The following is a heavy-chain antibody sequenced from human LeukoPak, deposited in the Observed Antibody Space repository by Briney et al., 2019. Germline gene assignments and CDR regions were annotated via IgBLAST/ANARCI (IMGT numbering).Heavy chain of an antibody. J-gene: IGHJ4*02. D-gene: IGHD6-6*01. Sequence: ASVKVSCKASGYTFASYGISWVRQAPGQGLEWMGWISAYNGNTNYAQKLQGRVTMTTDTSTSTAYMELRSLRSDDTAVYYCARDREYSSSSRVDYWGQGTQVTASS. CDR2: ISAYNGNT. V-gene: IGHV1-18*01. CDR1: GYTFASYG. CDR3: ARDREYSSSSRVDY.